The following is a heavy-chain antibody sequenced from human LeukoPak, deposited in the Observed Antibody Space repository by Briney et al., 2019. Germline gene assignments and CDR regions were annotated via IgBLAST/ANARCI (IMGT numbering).Heavy chain of an antibody. J-gene: IGHJ3*02. V-gene: IGHV2-5*02. CDR3: AHITLVRGVMIPGAFDI. D-gene: IGHD3-10*01. CDR2: IYWDDDK. CDR1: GFSLSTTGLR. Sequence: SRPTLVNPTQTLTLTCSFSGFSLSTTGLRVGWIRQPPAKAVEWLALIYWDDDKPYTPSLKSRLTITKDTTKNQVVLTMNNMDPVETATYCCAHITLVRGVMIPGAFDIWGQGTMVTVSS.